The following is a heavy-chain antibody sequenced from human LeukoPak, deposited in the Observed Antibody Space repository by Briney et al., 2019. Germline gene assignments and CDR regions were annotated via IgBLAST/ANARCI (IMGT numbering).Heavy chain of an antibody. D-gene: IGHD3-10*01. V-gene: IGHV3-30*02. CDR3: AKRGPPEGSFGNWLDP. Sequence: GGSLRLSCAASGFTFSSYGMHWARQAPGKGLEWVAAIQDDGTHYAESVKGRFTISRDNSQRTVYLEMNSLRPEDTALYYCAKRGPPEGSFGNWLDPWGQGTLVTVSS. CDR1: GFTFSSYG. CDR2: IQDDGTH. J-gene: IGHJ5*02.